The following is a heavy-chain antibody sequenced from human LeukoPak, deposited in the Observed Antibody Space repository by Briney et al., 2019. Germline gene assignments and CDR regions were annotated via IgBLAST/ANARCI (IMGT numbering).Heavy chain of an antibody. CDR1: GYTFTSYG. CDR2: ISAYNGNT. J-gene: IGHJ1*01. V-gene: IGHV1-18*01. CDR3: ARTYYYDSSGYYYAEYFQH. D-gene: IGHD3-22*01. Sequence: ASVKVSCKASGYTFTSYGISWVRQAPGQGLEWMGWISAYNGNTNYAQKLQGRVTMTTDTSTSTAYMELRSLRSYDTAVYYCARTYYYDSSGYYYAEYFQHWGQGTLVTVSS.